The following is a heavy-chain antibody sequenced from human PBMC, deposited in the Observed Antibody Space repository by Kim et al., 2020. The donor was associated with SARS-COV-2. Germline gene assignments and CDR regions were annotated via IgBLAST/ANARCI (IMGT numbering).Heavy chain of an antibody. CDR3: ARGNYYGSGSSDFYEDYFDY. Sequence: GGSLRLSCAASGFTFSSYGMHWVRQAPGKGLEWVAVIWYDGSNKYYADSVKGRFTISRDNSKNTLYLQMNSLRAEDTAVYYCARGNYYGSGSSDFYEDYFDYWGQGTLVTVSS. CDR2: IWYDGSNK. V-gene: IGHV3-33*01. CDR1: GFTFSSYG. D-gene: IGHD3-10*01. J-gene: IGHJ4*02.